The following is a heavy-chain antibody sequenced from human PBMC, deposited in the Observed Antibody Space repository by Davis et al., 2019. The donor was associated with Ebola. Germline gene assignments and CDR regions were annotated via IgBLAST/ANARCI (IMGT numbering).Heavy chain of an antibody. Sequence: SETLSLTCAVYGGSFSGYYWSWIRQHPGKGLEWIGEINHSGSTNYNPSLKSRVTISVDTSKNQFSLKLSYVTAADTAVYYCALRAYDYSNYYHYYYGMDVWGQGTTVTVSS. D-gene: IGHD4-11*01. J-gene: IGHJ6*02. V-gene: IGHV4-34*01. CDR3: ALRAYDYSNYYHYYYGMDV. CDR2: INHSGST. CDR1: GGSFSGYY.